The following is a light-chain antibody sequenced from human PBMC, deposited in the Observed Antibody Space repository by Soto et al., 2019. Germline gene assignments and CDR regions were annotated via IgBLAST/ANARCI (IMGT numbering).Light chain of an antibody. J-gene: IGKJ1*01. V-gene: IGKV1-5*01. CDR2: DAS. CDR3: QQYDSYMA. CDR1: QSISNW. Sequence: DIQMTQSPSTLSASVGDRVTITCRASQSISNWLAWYRQKPGKAPKLLIYDASSLESGVPSRFSGSGSGTEFTLTLSSLQPDDFATYYCQQYDSYMAFGQGTKVDIK.